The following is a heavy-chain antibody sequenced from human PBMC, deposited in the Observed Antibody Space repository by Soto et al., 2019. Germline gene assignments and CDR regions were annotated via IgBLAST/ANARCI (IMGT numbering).Heavy chain of an antibody. CDR2: ISSSGESA. CDR3: AKGGARGSNWALDC. J-gene: IGHJ4*02. CDR1: GFTFSTYA. Sequence: EVQLLESGGGLVQPGGSLRLSCAASGFTFSTYAMSWVRQAPGKGPEWVSAISSSGESAYYADSVKGRFTFSRDNSKNPLYLQMNNLRAEDTAIYYCAKGGARGSNWALDCWGQGTLVSVSS. V-gene: IGHV3-23*01. D-gene: IGHD6-13*01.